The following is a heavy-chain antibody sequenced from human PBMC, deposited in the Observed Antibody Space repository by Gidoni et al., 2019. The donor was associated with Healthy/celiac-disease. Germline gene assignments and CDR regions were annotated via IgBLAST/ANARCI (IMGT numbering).Heavy chain of an antibody. Sequence: EVQLVESGGGLVKPGGPLRPSCAASGFPFSSYSMNWVRQAPGKGLEWVSSISSSSSYIYYADSVKGRFTISRDNAKNSLYLQMNSLRAEDTAVYYCARATPQKYYFDYWGQGTLVTVSS. J-gene: IGHJ4*02. V-gene: IGHV3-21*01. CDR3: ARATPQKYYFDY. CDR2: ISSSSSYI. CDR1: GFPFSSYS.